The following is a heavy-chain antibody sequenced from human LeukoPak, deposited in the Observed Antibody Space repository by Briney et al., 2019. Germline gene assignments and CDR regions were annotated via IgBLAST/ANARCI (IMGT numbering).Heavy chain of an antibody. CDR2: IDPSGSYT. D-gene: IGHD2-2*01. V-gene: IGHV5-10-1*01. J-gene: IGHJ4*02. CDR1: GYSFTSYW. Sequence: GESLKISCKGSGYSFTSYWISWVRQMPGKGLEWMGRIDPSGSYTNYSPSFQGHVTISADKSISTAYLQWSSLKASDTAMYYCARSACSSTSCYVFFDYWGQGTLVTVSS. CDR3: ARSACSSTSCYVFFDY.